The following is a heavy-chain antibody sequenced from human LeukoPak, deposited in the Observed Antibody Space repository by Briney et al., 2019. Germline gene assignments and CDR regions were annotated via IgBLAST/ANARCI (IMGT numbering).Heavy chain of an antibody. J-gene: IGHJ4*02. D-gene: IGHD6-19*01. CDR2: IYYSGST. Sequence: SETLSLTCTVSGGSISSYYWSWIRQPPGKGLEWIGYIYYSGSTNYNPSLKSRVTISVDTSQNQFSQKLSSLTAADTAVYYCARLATSSGWPSTFDYWGQGTLVTVSS. CDR1: GGSISSYY. CDR3: ARLATSSGWPSTFDY. V-gene: IGHV4-59*01.